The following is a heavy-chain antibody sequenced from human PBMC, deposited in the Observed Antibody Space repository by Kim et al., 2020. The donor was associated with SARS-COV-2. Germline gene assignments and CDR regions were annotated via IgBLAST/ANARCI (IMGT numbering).Heavy chain of an antibody. CDR1: GGSISSGSYY. D-gene: IGHD6-13*01. Sequence: SETLSLTCTVSGGSISSGSYYWSWIRQPAGKGLEWIGRIYTSGSTNYNPSLKSRVTISVDTSKNQFSLKLSSVTAADTAVYYCARGGGPAAAGTEIGNWFDPWGQGTLVTVSS. V-gene: IGHV4-61*02. CDR3: ARGGGPAAAGTEIGNWFDP. J-gene: IGHJ5*02. CDR2: IYTSGST.